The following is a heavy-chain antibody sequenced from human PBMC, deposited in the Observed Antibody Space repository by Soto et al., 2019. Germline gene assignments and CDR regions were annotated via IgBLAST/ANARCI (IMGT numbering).Heavy chain of an antibody. CDR2: IVDSGSST. J-gene: IGHJ4*02. CDR1: GFTFSTYA. V-gene: IGHV3-23*01. D-gene: IGHD1-26*01. CDR3: AKDNYSGSNATSGALDY. Sequence: GGSLRLSCAASGFTFSTYAMSWVRQAPGKGLEWVSAIVDSGSSTYYADSVKGRFTISRDKSKNTLYLQMNSLRAEDTDVYYCAKDNYSGSNATSGALDYWGQGTLVTVSS.